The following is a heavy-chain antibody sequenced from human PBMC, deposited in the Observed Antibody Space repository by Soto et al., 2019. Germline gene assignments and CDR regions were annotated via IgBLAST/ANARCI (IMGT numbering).Heavy chain of an antibody. D-gene: IGHD1-26*01. CDR2: LGFDGGGR. CDR3: SREPVGPDYAMDV. V-gene: IGHV3-33*01. J-gene: IGHJ6*02. CDR1: GFAFDTYG. Sequence: GGSLRLSCAASGFAFDTYGMHWVRQTPGKGLEWVAVLGFDGGGRYYAESVKGRFTISRDNSKKMLYLQMDSLRADDTALYYCSREPVGPDYAMDVWGQGTMVTV.